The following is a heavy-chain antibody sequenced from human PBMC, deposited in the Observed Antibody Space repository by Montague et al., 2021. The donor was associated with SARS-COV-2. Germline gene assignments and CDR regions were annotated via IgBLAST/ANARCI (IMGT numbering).Heavy chain of an antibody. V-gene: IGHV4-59*10. CDR3: ARSTFYSSGWFYNWYFDL. CDR1: GGSISSYY. D-gene: IGHD6-19*01. J-gene: IGHJ2*01. Sequence: SETLSLTCSVYGGSISSYYWSWIRQPAGKGLEWIGRFYTTGSTNYNPSLKSRVTISVDTSKNQFSLKLSSVTAADTAVYYCARSTFYSSGWFYNWYFDLWGRGTLVTVSS. CDR2: FYTTGST.